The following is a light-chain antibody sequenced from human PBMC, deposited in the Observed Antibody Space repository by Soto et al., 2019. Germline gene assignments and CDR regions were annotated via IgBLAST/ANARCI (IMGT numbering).Light chain of an antibody. CDR3: QQYNTFPPS. CDR1: QSVSSN. CDR2: GAS. Sequence: EIVMTQSPATLSVPPGERATLSCRASQSVSSNFAWYQRRPGQAPRLLFYGASIRATAVQARFSASGSGTEFTITISSLQSEDVAVYYCQQYNTFPPSFGQGTKVEIK. V-gene: IGKV3-15*01. J-gene: IGKJ1*01.